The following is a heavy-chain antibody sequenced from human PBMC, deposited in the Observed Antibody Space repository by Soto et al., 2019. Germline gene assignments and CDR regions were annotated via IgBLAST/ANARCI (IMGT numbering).Heavy chain of an antibody. D-gene: IGHD3-10*01. V-gene: IGHV1-18*01. J-gene: IGHJ5*02. CDR1: GYTFTNYC. CDR3: ARGGVNNMLRGVPHNWFDP. CDR2: ISAYNGNT. Sequence: ASVKVSCKASGYTFTNYCICWVRQAPGQGLEWMGWISAYNGNTNYAQKLQGRVTMTTDTSTSTAYMELRSLRSDDTAVYYCARGGVNNMLRGVPHNWFDPWGQGTLVTVSS.